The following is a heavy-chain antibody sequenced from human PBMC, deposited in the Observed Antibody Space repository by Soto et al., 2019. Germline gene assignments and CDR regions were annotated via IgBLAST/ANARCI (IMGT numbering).Heavy chain of an antibody. V-gene: IGHV4-34*01. D-gene: IGHD3-10*01. CDR3: ASGPGVSTLRRITMVRGVFDY. J-gene: IGHJ4*02. CDR1: GGSFSGYY. CDR2: INHSGST. Sequence: SETLSLTCAVYGGSFSGYYWSWIRQPPGKGLEWIGEINHSGSTNYNPSLKSRVTISVDTSKNQFSLKLSSVTAADTAVYYCASGPGVSTLRRITMVRGVFDYWGQGTLVTVSS.